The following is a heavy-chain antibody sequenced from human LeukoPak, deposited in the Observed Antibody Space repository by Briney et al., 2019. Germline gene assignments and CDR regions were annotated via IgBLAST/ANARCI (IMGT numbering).Heavy chain of an antibody. CDR3: ASTSMVREVSLNLFDY. J-gene: IGHJ4*02. CDR1: GVTFSGYS. V-gene: IGHV3-21*01. Sequence: PGGSLRLSCAASGVTFSGYSMNWVRRAPGMGLEWVSSISTSSSYIYYADSVKGRFTISRDNAKNSLYLQMNSLRDEDTAVYFCASTSMVREVSLNLFDYWGEGTLVTVSS. D-gene: IGHD3-10*01. CDR2: ISTSSSYI.